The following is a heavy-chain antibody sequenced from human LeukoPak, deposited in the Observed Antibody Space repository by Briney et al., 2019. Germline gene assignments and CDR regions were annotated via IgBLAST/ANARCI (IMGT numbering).Heavy chain of an antibody. CDR3: ARRAGDYSHPYDY. V-gene: IGHV3-33*08. J-gene: IGHJ4*02. D-gene: IGHD3-22*01. CDR1: GFTFSSYS. CDR2: IRYDGSNK. Sequence: GGSLRLSCAASGFTFSSYSMNWVRQAPGKGLEWVTFIRYDGSNKYYADSVKGRFTISRDNSKNTLYLQMNSLRAEDTAVYCYARRAGDYSHPYDYWGQGILVTVSS.